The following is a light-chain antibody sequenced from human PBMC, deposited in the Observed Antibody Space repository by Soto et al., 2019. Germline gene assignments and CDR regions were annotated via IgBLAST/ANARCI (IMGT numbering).Light chain of an antibody. J-gene: IGLJ2*01. CDR2: GNN. CDR1: GSSIGTNT. CDR3: AAWDGSLNNVL. Sequence: QSVLTQPPSASGTPGQRVTISCSGSGSSIGTNTVNWYRQLPGTAPKLLIYGNNQRPSGVPDRFSGSKSGTSASLAISGLQSEDEAESSCAAWDGSLNNVLFGGGTKLTVL. V-gene: IGLV1-44*01.